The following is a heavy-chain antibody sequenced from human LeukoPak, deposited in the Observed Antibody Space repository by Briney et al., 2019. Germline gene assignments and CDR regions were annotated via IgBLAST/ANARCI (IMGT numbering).Heavy chain of an antibody. V-gene: IGHV3-48*03. Sequence: GGSLRLSCAASGFTFSSYEMNWVRQAPGKGLEGVSYISSSCSTIYYADSVKGRFTISRDNAKNSLYLQMNSLRAEDTAVYYCAREGILTGYSDYWGQGTLVTVSS. D-gene: IGHD3-9*01. J-gene: IGHJ4*02. CDR1: GFTFSSYE. CDR3: AREGILTGYSDY. CDR2: ISSSCSTI.